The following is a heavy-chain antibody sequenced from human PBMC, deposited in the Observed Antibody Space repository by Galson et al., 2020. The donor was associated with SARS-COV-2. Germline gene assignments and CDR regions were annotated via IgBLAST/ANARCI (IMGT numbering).Heavy chain of an antibody. CDR1: GFTYSSYS. Sequence: GGSLRLSCAASGFTYSSYSMNWVRQAPGKGLEWVSSISSSSSYIYYADSVKGRFTISRDNAKNSLYLQMNSLRAEDTAVYYCARARGDIDNSGYYAFDYGGQGTQVTVSS. V-gene: IGHV3-21*01. D-gene: IGHD3-22*01. CDR3: ARARGDIDNSGYYAFDY. J-gene: IGHJ4*02. CDR2: ISSSSSYI.